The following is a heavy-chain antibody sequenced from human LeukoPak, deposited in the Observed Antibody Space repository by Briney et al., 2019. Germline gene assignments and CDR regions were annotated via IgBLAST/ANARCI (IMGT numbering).Heavy chain of an antibody. J-gene: IGHJ4*02. Sequence: GGSLGLSCAASGFTFSSYGMHSVRQAPGKGLEWVAVIWYDGSNKYYADSVKGRFTISRDNSKNTLYLQMNSLRAEDTAVYYCASDRWELPVDYCGQGTLVTVSS. CDR2: IWYDGSNK. CDR1: GFTFSSYG. V-gene: IGHV3-33*01. CDR3: ASDRWELPVDY. D-gene: IGHD1-26*01.